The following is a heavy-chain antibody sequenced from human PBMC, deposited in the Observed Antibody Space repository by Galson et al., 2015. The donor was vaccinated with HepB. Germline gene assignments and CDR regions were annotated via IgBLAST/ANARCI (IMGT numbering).Heavy chain of an antibody. CDR1: GFSFSSYS. CDR2: ISSSSIYI. Sequence: SLRLSCAASGFSFSSYSMNWVRQAPGKGLEWVSAISSSSIYIYQADSVKGRFTTSRDNAKNSLYLQMNSLRAEDTAVYYCARGEYDSGTDYYFDYWGQGTLVTVSS. CDR3: ARGEYDSGTDYYFDY. J-gene: IGHJ4*02. D-gene: IGHD3-22*01. V-gene: IGHV3-21*01.